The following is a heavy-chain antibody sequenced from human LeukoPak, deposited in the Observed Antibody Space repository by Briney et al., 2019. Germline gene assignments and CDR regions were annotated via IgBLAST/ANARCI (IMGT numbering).Heavy chain of an antibody. J-gene: IGHJ1*01. Sequence: SETLSLTCTVSGVSISNYYWSWIRQPPGKGLECMGYIYYSGTTNYNPSLKSRVTISVDTSKNQFSLKLSSVTAADTAVYYCARHGGYSSPYLHWGQGTLVTVSS. CDR1: GVSISNYY. CDR3: ARHGGYSSPYLH. D-gene: IGHD6-13*01. CDR2: IYYSGTT. V-gene: IGHV4-59*08.